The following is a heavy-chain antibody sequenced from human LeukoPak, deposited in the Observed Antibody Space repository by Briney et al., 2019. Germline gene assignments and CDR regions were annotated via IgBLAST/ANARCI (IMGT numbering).Heavy chain of an antibody. J-gene: IGHJ4*02. CDR2: IIPIFGTA. D-gene: IGHD2-2*01. V-gene: IGHV1-69*05. Sequence: SVKVSCKASGGTFSSYAISWVRQAPGQGLEWIGRIIPIFGTANYAQKFQGRVTITTDESTSTAYMELSSLRSEDTAVYYCARGRRVPSSLDYWGQGTLVTVSS. CDR3: ARGRRVPSSLDY. CDR1: GGTFSSYA.